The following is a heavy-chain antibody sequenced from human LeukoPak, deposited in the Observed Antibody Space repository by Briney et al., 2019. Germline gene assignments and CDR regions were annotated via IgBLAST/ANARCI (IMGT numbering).Heavy chain of an antibody. J-gene: IGHJ4*02. CDR3: ARVHTSGDVDY. Sequence: SETLSLTCTVSGGSISSSSYYWGWIRQPPGKGLEWIGSIYYSGSTYYNPSLKSRVTISVDTSKNQFSLKLSSVTAADTAVYYCARVHTSGDVDYWGQGTLVTVSS. CDR2: IYYSGST. V-gene: IGHV4-39*01. CDR1: GGSISSSSYY. D-gene: IGHD3-10*01.